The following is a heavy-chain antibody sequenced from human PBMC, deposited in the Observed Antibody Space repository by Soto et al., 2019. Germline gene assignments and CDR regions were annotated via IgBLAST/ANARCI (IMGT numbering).Heavy chain of an antibody. CDR2: IRSKANSYAT. CDR3: TSSMVRGVIIGPLAFDI. Sequence: EVQLVESGGGLVQPGGSLKLSCAASGFTFSGSAMHWVRQASGKGLEWVGRIRSKANSYATAYAASVKGRFTISRDDSKNTAYLQMNSLKTEDTAVYYCTSSMVRGVIIGPLAFDIWGQGTMVTVSS. V-gene: IGHV3-73*02. D-gene: IGHD3-10*01. J-gene: IGHJ3*02. CDR1: GFTFSGSA.